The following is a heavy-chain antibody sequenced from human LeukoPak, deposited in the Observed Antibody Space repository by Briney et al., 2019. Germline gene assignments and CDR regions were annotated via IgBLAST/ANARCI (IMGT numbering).Heavy chain of an antibody. Sequence: SETLSLTCTVSGGSISSYYWSWIRQPPGKGLEWIGYIYYSGSTNYNPSLKSRVTISVDTSKNQFSLKLSSVTAADTAVYYCARREYSSGWLDYWGQGNLVTVSS. CDR2: IYYSGST. V-gene: IGHV4-59*01. J-gene: IGHJ4*02. CDR3: ARREYSSGWLDY. CDR1: GGSISSYY. D-gene: IGHD6-19*01.